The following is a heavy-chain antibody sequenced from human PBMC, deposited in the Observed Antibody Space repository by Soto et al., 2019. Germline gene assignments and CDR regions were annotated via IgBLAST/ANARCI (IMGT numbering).Heavy chain of an antibody. CDR3: ARDRLEATGDY. J-gene: IGHJ4*02. D-gene: IGHD1-26*01. CDR1: GYTFTSYG. Sequence: GASVKVSCKASGYTFTSYGISWVRQAPGQGLEWMGWISAYNANTNYAQKLQGRVTMTTDTSTSTSYMELRSLRSDDTAVYFCARDRLEATGDYWGQGTLVTVSS. CDR2: ISAYNANT. V-gene: IGHV1-18*01.